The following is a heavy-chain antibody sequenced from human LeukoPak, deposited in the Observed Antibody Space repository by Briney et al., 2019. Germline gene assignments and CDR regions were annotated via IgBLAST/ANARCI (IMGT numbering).Heavy chain of an antibody. V-gene: IGHV3-30*18. CDR3: AKDRDSSGYYLALDY. CDR2: ISYDGSNK. Sequence: GGSLRLSCAASGFTFGSYGMHWVRQAPGKGLEWVAVISYDGSNKYYADSVKGRFTISRDNSKNTLYLQMNSLRAEDTAVYYCAKDRDSSGYYLALDYWGQGTLVTISS. J-gene: IGHJ4*02. D-gene: IGHD3-22*01. CDR1: GFTFGSYG.